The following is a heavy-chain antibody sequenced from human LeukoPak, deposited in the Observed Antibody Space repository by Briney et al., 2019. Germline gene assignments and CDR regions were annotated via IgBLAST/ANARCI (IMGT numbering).Heavy chain of an antibody. V-gene: IGHV3-23*01. D-gene: IGHD2-2*01. Sequence: QPGGSLRLSCAASGFTFSSYAMNWVRQAPGKGLEWVSAISGSGGSTYYADSVKGRFTISRDNSKNTLYLQMNSLRAEDTAVYYCAKDSLFRVGYADYWGQGTLVTVSS. J-gene: IGHJ4*02. CDR3: AKDSLFRVGYADY. CDR1: GFTFSSYA. CDR2: ISGSGGST.